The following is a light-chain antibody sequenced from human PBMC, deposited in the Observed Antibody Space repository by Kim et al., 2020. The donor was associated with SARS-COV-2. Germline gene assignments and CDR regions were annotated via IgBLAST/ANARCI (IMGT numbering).Light chain of an antibody. V-gene: IGLV3-19*02. CDR2: YDD. CDR3: SSWDSSRYQVM. CDR1: SLRSEF. Sequence: SSELTQDPAASVTLGQTVRSTCHGDSLRSEFATWYQQKPGQAPVRVIYYDDSRPSGIPDRFSGSRSGSTASLTITGAQAEDEADYYCSSWDSSRYQVMFGGGTKLTVL. J-gene: IGLJ3*02.